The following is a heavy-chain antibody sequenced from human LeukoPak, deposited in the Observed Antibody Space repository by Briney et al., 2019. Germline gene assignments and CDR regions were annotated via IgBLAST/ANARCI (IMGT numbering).Heavy chain of an antibody. J-gene: IGHJ4*02. CDR3: AKGGSSWVFDY. V-gene: IGHV3-30*18. D-gene: IGHD6-13*01. CDR1: GFTFSSYG. CDR2: ISYDGSNK. Sequence: PGRSLRLSCAASGFTFSSYGMHWVRQAPGKGLEWVAVISYDGSNKYHADSVKGRFTISRDNSKNTLYPQMNSLRAEDTAVYYCAKGGSSWVFDYWGQGTLVTVSS.